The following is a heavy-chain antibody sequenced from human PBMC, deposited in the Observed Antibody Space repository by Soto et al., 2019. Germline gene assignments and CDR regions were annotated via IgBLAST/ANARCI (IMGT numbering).Heavy chain of an antibody. CDR3: ATGLSTRGYYMDA. CDR2: IITDGSST. CDR1: GFSFSIYW. D-gene: IGHD1-26*01. Sequence: EVQLVESGGGLVQPGGSLILSCAASGFSFSIYWMHWVRQAPGKGLVCVSRIITDGSSTSYADSVKGRFTNSRDNAKNPLYLQMNSLRAEDTAVYYCATGLSTRGYYMDAWGKGPTVTVSS. J-gene: IGHJ6*03. V-gene: IGHV3-74*01.